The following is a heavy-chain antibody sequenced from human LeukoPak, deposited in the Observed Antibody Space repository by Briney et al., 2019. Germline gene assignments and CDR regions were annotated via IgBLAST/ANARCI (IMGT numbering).Heavy chain of an antibody. J-gene: IGHJ4*02. V-gene: IGHV3-11*01. Sequence: PGGSLRLSCAASGFSFSDHYMSWIRQAPGKGLEWVSYMSSSDNPIYYADSVKGRFTISRDNAKNSLYLQTNNLRAEDTAVYYCARDRVGSSTSCYDYWGQGTLVTVSS. CDR3: ARDRVGSSTSCYDY. CDR2: MSSSDNPI. CDR1: GFSFSDHY. D-gene: IGHD2-2*01.